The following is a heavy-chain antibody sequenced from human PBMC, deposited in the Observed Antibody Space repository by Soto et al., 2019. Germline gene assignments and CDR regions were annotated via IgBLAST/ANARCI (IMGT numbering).Heavy chain of an antibody. CDR1: GFTADDYA. Sequence: GGSLRLSCVASGFTADDYAMHWVRQAPGKGLVWVSHINGDGTTTNYADSVKGRFTISRDNAKNTLYLQMNSLRAEDTAVYYCVREVTTLTIYGMDVWGQGTTVTVSS. CDR2: INGDGTTT. J-gene: IGHJ6*02. V-gene: IGHV3-74*01. CDR3: VREVTTLTIYGMDV. D-gene: IGHD4-17*01.